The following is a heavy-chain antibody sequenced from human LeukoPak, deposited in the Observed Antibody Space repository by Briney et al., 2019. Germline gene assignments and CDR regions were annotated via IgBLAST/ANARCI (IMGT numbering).Heavy chain of an antibody. J-gene: IGHJ4*02. CDR1: GGSISSSTYY. CDR3: ARGCARTTVVTYGTWHFSYYFDY. Sequence: SETLSLTCTVSGGSISSSTYYWGGIRQPPGKGLEWIGSIHYSGSTYYIPSLKSRVTISVDTSKKQFSLKLSSVTAADTAVYYCARGCARTTVVTYGTWHFSYYFDYWGQGTLVTVSS. D-gene: IGHD4-23*01. V-gene: IGHV4-39*01. CDR2: IHYSGST.